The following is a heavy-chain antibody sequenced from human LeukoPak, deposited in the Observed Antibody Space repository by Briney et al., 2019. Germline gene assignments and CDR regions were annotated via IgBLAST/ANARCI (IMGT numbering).Heavy chain of an antibody. Sequence: PGGSPRLSCAASGFTPRRYAMNSVRQAPGKGLEWGSYICSSGSTVYYAASVKGRFTISRDNAKNSLYLQMNSLRAEDTAVYYCASGIQWLLQPWGAFDIWGQGTMVTVSS. V-gene: IGHV3-48*03. D-gene: IGHD6-19*01. J-gene: IGHJ3*02. CDR1: GFTPRRYA. CDR3: ASGIQWLLQPWGAFDI. CDR2: ICSSGSTV.